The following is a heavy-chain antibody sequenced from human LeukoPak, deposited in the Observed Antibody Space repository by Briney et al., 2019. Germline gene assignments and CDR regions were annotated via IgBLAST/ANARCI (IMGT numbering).Heavy chain of an antibody. D-gene: IGHD4-11*01. J-gene: IGHJ4*02. Sequence: KPSETLSLTCSVSGGSISRHFWNWIRQPPGKGLEWIGYIHHSGDTNYNPSLKTRVTMSIDTSKNHFSLSLSSVTAADTGVYYCARAPGVEVTGAPDSWGQGTLVIVSS. V-gene: IGHV4-59*11. CDR3: ARAPGVEVTGAPDS. CDR1: GGSISRHF. CDR2: IHHSGDT.